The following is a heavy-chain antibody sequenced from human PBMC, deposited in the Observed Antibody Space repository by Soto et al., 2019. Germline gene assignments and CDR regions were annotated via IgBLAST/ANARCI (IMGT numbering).Heavy chain of an antibody. CDR2: INSYNGNT. V-gene: IGHV1-18*01. CDR1: GYTFSSSG. Sequence: QIRLVQSGPEVKKPGASVKVSCKASGYTFSSSGISWVRQAPGQGLEWMGLINSYNGNTDFAQKFRGRVTMTTDTSTSTAYMELRSLRSDDTAIYYCASLIAAAGYSWFDPWGQGTLVIVSS. J-gene: IGHJ5*02. CDR3: ASLIAAAGYSWFDP. D-gene: IGHD6-13*01.